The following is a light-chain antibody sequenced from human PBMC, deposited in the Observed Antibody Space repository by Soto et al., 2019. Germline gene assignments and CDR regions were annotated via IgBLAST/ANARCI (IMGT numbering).Light chain of an antibody. CDR1: SGHSSYI. J-gene: IGLJ3*02. CDR2: VESSGTY. V-gene: IGLV4-60*02. CDR3: EAWDSTTRV. Sequence: QSVLTQSSSASASLGSSVRLTCTLSSGHSSYIIAWHQQQPQKAPRYLMKVESSGTYNKGSGLPDRFSGSSSGADRYLTISNLQFEDEADYYCEAWDSTTRVFGGGTKVTVL.